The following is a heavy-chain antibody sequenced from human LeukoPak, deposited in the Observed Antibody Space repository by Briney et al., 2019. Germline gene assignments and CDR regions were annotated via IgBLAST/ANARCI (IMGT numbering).Heavy chain of an antibody. D-gene: IGHD3-16*01. CDR2: TYYRSKWYR. CDR3: TRTGGVDY. V-gene: IGHV6-1*01. Sequence: SQTLSLTCAISGDSVSSNSAAWNWIRQSPSRGLEWLGRTYYRSKWYREYAVSVISRITINPDTSKNQFSLQLNSVTPDDAAVYYCTRTGGVDYWGQGTLVTVSS. CDR1: GDSVSSNSAA. J-gene: IGHJ4*02.